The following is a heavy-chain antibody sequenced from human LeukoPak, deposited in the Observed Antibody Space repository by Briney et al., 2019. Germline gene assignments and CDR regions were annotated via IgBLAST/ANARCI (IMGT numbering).Heavy chain of an antibody. CDR2: IYPGDSDT. V-gene: IGHV5-51*01. CDR3: ARLRGVNAAMAPSYYYYYYMDV. D-gene: IGHD5-18*01. Sequence: GASLKISCKGSGSSFTSYWIGWVRQMPGKGLEWMGIIYPGDSDTRYSPSFQGQVTISADKSISTAYLQWSSLKASDTAMYYCARLRGVNAAMAPSYYYYYYMDVWGKGTTVTVSS. CDR1: GSSFTSYW. J-gene: IGHJ6*03.